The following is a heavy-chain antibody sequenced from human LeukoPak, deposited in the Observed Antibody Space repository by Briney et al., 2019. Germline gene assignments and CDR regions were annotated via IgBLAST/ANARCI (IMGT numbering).Heavy chain of an antibody. CDR3: ARGGIFYGSGTYRAINWFDP. CDR2: ISAHNGNT. D-gene: IGHD3-10*01. Sequence: APLRVSSTASGYTFINYGIACVRQTPGQGLEWMGWISAHNGNTNFAQKFQGRVTITTDTSTSTAYMDLRSLTSGDTAVYYCARGGIFYGSGTYRAINWFDPWGEGTLVTVSS. V-gene: IGHV1-18*01. CDR1: GYTFINYG. J-gene: IGHJ5*02.